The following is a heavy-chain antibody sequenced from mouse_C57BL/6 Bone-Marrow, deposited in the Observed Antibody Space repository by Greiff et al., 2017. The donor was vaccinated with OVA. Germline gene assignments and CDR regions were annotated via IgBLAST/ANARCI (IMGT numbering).Heavy chain of an antibody. J-gene: IGHJ2*01. CDR2: IDPSDSYT. V-gene: IGHV1-59*01. D-gene: IGHD2-4*01. Sequence: VQLQQPGAELVRPGTSVKLSCKASGYTFTSYWMHWVKQRPGQGLEWIGMIDPSDSYTNYNQKFKGKATLTVDTSSSTAYMQLSSLTSEDSAVYYCASQTGYDYDNYWGQGTTLTVSS. CDR1: GYTFTSYW. CDR3: ASQTGYDYDNY.